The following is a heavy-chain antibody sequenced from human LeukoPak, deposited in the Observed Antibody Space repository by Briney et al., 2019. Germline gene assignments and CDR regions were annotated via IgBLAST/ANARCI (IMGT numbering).Heavy chain of an antibody. Sequence: GGSLRLSCAASGFTFSSYAMSWVRQAPGKGLEWVSAISGSGGSTYYADSVKGRFTISRDNSKNTLYLQMNSLRAEDTAVYYCAEAYCGGDCSPPSDYWGQGTLVTVSS. CDR3: AEAYCGGDCSPPSDY. V-gene: IGHV3-23*01. CDR1: GFTFSSYA. D-gene: IGHD2-21*02. CDR2: ISGSGGST. J-gene: IGHJ4*02.